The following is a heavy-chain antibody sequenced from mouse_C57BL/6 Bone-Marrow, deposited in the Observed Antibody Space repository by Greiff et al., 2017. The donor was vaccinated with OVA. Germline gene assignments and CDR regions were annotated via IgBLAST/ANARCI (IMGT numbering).Heavy chain of an antibody. D-gene: IGHD1-1*01. CDR1: GFTFSSYA. J-gene: IGHJ2*01. V-gene: IGHV5-4*03. CDR3: ARAVISDY. Sequence: EVKLMESGGGLVKPGGSLKLSCAASGFTFSSYAMSWVRQTPEKSLEWVATISDGGSYTYYPDNVKGRFTISRDNAKNNLYLQMSHLKSEDTAMYYCARAVISDYWGQGTTLTVSS. CDR2: ISDGGSYT.